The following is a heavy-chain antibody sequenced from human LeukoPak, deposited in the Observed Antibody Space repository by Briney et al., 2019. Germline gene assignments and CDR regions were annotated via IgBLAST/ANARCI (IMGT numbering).Heavy chain of an antibody. Sequence: PGGSLRLSCAASGFTFSSYGMHWVRQAPGKGLEWVAFIRYDGSNKYYADSVKGRFTISRDNSKNTLYLQMNSLRAEDTAVYYCAKTVQLWTPDYFDYWGQGTLVTVSS. D-gene: IGHD5-18*01. V-gene: IGHV3-30*02. CDR3: AKTVQLWTPDYFDY. CDR2: IRYDGSNK. CDR1: GFTFSSYG. J-gene: IGHJ4*02.